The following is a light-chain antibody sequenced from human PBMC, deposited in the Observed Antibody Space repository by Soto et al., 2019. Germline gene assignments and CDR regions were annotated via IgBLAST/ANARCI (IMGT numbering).Light chain of an antibody. CDR3: QQSYSTPPT. J-gene: IGKJ1*01. CDR1: QSISSY. Sequence: DIQMTQSPSSLCASVGDRGTIAFRASQSISSYLNWYQQKPGKAPKLLIYAASSLQSGVPSRFSGSGSGTDFTLTISSLQPEDFATYYCQQSYSTPPTFGQGTKVDIK. CDR2: AAS. V-gene: IGKV1-39*01.